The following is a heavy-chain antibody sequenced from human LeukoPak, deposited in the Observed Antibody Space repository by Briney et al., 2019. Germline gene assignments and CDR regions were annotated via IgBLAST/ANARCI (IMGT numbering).Heavy chain of an antibody. CDR3: ARIQNFYWYFDL. CDR1: GGSISSYY. D-gene: IGHD5-18*01. CDR2: IYYSGST. V-gene: IGHV4-59*08. J-gene: IGHJ2*01. Sequence: PSETLSLTCTVSGGSISSYYWSWIRQPPGKGLEWIGYIYYSGSTNYNPSLKSRVTISVDTSKNQFSLKLSSVTAADTAVYYCARIQNFYWYFDLWGRGTLVTVSS.